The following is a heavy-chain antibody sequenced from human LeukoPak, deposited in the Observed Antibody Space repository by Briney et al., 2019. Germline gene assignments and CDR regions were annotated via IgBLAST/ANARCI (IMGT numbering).Heavy chain of an antibody. CDR1: GGSISSYY. V-gene: IGHV4-4*07. D-gene: IGHD6-19*01. J-gene: IGHJ4*02. CDR2: IYTSGST. CDR3: ARDSSGWSSGYYFDY. Sequence: PSETLSLTCTVSGGSISSYYWSWIRQPAGKGLEWIGRIYTSGSTNYNPSLKSRVTMSVDTSKNQFSLKLSSVTAADTAVYYCARDSSGWSSGYYFDYWGQGTLVTVSP.